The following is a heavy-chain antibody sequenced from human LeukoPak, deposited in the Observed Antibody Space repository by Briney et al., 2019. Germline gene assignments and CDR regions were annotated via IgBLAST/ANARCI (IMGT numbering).Heavy chain of an antibody. CDR1: GFTFSNYW. CDR2: IHSDGNST. D-gene: IGHD3-22*01. CDR3: ARDTALYKYYYDSSGYYELDY. J-gene: IGHJ4*02. Sequence: QPGGSLRLSCAASGFTFSNYWMHWVRQAPGKGLVWVSRIHSDGNSTNYADSVKGRFTISRDNAKNSLYLQMNSLRAEDTAVYYCARDTALYKYYYDSSGYYELDYWGQGTLVTVSS. V-gene: IGHV3-74*01.